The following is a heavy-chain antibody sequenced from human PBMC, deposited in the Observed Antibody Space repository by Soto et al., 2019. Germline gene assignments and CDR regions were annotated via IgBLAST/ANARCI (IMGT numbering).Heavy chain of an antibody. V-gene: IGHV4-59*01. Sequence: ETLSLTCTVSGGSISSYYWSWIRQPPGKGLEWIGYICYSGSTNYNPSLKSRVTISVDTSKNQFSLKLSSVTAADTAVYYCASTYSSGGEFAYWGQGTLVTVSS. D-gene: IGHD6-19*01. CDR1: GGSISSYY. CDR3: ASTYSSGGEFAY. CDR2: ICYSGST. J-gene: IGHJ4*02.